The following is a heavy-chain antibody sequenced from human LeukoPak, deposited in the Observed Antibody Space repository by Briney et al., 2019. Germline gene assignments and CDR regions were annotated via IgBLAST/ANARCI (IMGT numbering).Heavy chain of an antibody. CDR3: AKDLTTVTSRGDY. D-gene: IGHD4-17*01. CDR2: INSDGSST. Sequence: PGGSLRLSCAASGFTFSSYWMHWVRQAPGKGLVWVSRINSDGSSTNYADSVKGRFTIPRDNAKNTLHLQMNSLTPDDTAVYYCAKDLTTVTSRGDYWGQGSLVTVSS. J-gene: IGHJ4*02. V-gene: IGHV3-74*01. CDR1: GFTFSSYW.